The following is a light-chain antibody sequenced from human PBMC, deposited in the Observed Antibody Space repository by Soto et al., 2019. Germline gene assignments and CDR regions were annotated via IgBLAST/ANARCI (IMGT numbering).Light chain of an antibody. CDR1: SSDVGGYNY. CDR2: EVS. CDR3: TSYTCSSTPLV. V-gene: IGLV2-14*01. J-gene: IGLJ2*01. Sequence: QSALTQPASVSGSPGQSITIYCTGSSSDVGGYNYVSWYQQHPGKAPKRMIHEVSNRPSGISTRFSGSKSGNTAALPISGLQAEDVADYYCTSYTCSSTPLVFGGGTKLTVL.